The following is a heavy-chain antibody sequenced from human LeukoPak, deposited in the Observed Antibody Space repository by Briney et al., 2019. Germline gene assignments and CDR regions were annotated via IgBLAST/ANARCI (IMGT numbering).Heavy chain of an antibody. V-gene: IGHV4-59*01. J-gene: IGHJ4*02. Sequence: SETLSLTCTASGGFISGYYWSWIRQPPGKGLEWIGNINYSGSTNYHPSLKSRVTILVDTSRNQLPLRMSSVTAADTAVYYCARPYRSGWSGSFDYWGQGTLVTVSS. D-gene: IGHD6-19*01. CDR2: INYSGST. CDR3: ARPYRSGWSGSFDY. CDR1: GGFISGYY.